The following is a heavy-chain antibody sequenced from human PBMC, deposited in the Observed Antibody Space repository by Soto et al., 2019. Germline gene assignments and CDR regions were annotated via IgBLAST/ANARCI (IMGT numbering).Heavy chain of an antibody. CDR3: ARDLKYDFWSGYYYPGNWFDP. CDR2: ISAYNGNT. Sequence: ASVKVSCKASGYTFTSYGISWVRQAPGQGLEWNGWISAYNGNTNYAQKLQGRVTMTTDTSTSTAYMELRSLRSDDTAVYYCARDLKYDFWSGYYYPGNWFDPWGQGTLVTVS. V-gene: IGHV1-18*01. J-gene: IGHJ5*02. D-gene: IGHD3-3*01. CDR1: GYTFTSYG.